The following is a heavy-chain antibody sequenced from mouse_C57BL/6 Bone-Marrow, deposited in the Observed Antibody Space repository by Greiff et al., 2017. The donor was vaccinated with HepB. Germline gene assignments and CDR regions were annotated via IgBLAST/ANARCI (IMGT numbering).Heavy chain of an antibody. V-gene: IGHV14-2*01. CDR3: AGMNGLHWYFDV. J-gene: IGHJ1*03. CDR1: GFNIKDYY. D-gene: IGHD1-1*01. Sequence: EVQLLQSGAELVKPGASVKLSCTASGFNIKDYYMHWVKQRTEQGLEWIGRIDPEDGETKYAPTFQGKAPITAATSSNTAYLQHSSLTSEDSAVYYCAGMNGLHWYFDVWGTGTTVTVSS. CDR2: IDPEDGET.